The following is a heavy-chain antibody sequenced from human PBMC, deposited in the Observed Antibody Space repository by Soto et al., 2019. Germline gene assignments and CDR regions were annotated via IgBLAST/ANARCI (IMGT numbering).Heavy chain of an antibody. CDR1: GGSISGYY. CDR2: MYYSGST. CDR3: ARFYSSPWFDP. J-gene: IGHJ5*02. D-gene: IGHD6-13*01. Sequence: SETLSLTSTVSGGSISGYYWSWIRQPPGKGLEWIAYMYYSGSTNYNPTLKGRVTLSLVTAKSQFFLKLSSVTAAAAAVYYCARFYSSPWFDPWGEGILVTVSS. V-gene: IGHV4-59*01.